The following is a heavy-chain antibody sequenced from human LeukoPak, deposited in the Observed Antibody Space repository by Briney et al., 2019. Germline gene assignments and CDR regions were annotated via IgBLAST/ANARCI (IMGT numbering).Heavy chain of an antibody. Sequence: GGSLRLSCAASGFTFSSYSMNWVRQAPGKGLEWVSYISSSGSTIYYADSVKGRFTISRDNAKNSLYLQMNSLRAEDTAVYYCARMVTMVRGVDAFDIWGQGTMVTVSS. CDR3: ARMVTMVRGVDAFDI. V-gene: IGHV3-48*01. J-gene: IGHJ3*02. CDR1: GFTFSSYS. D-gene: IGHD3-10*01. CDR2: ISSSGSTI.